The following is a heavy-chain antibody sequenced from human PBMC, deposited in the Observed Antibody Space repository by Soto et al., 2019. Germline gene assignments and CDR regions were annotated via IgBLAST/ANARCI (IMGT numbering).Heavy chain of an antibody. Sequence: GASVKVSCKASGGTFSSYAISWVRQAPGQGLEWMGGIIPIFGTANYAQKFQGRVTITADESTSTAYMELSSLRSEDTAVYYCARDRMPRDAFDIWGQGTMVTVS. CDR1: GGTFSSYA. D-gene: IGHD2-2*01. V-gene: IGHV1-69*13. CDR2: IIPIFGTA. CDR3: ARDRMPRDAFDI. J-gene: IGHJ3*02.